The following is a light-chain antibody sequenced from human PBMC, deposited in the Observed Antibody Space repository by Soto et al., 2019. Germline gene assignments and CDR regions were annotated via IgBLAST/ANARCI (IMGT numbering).Light chain of an antibody. V-gene: IGLV8-61*01. CDR3: VLYMGSGISGV. CDR2: STN. J-gene: IGLJ2*01. CDR1: SGSVSVNHF. Sequence: QAVVTQEPSFSVSPGGTVTLTCGLSSGSVSVNHFPSWYQQTPGQAPRTLIYSTNSRSSGVPDRFSGSILGNKAALTITGAQADDESDYYCVLYMGSGISGVFGGGTKLTVL.